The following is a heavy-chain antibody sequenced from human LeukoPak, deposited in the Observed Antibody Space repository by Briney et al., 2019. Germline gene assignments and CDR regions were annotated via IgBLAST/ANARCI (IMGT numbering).Heavy chain of an antibody. CDR1: GGSFSGYY. V-gene: IGHV4-34*01. Sequence: SETLSLTCAVYGGSFSGYYWSWIRQPPGKGLEWIGEIDHSGSTNYNPSLKSRVTISVDTSKNQFSLKLSSATAADTAVYYCAGYCSGGSCYWRSGDYWGQGTLVTVSS. CDR3: AGYCSGGSCYWRSGDY. CDR2: IDHSGST. D-gene: IGHD2-15*01. J-gene: IGHJ4*02.